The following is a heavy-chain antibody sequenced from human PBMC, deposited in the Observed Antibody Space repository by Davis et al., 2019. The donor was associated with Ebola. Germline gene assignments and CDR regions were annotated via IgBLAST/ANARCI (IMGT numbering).Heavy chain of an antibody. V-gene: IGHV3-7*01. Sequence: GESLKISCAASGFTFSVYWMGWVRQAPGKGLEWVANIKQDGSAKYYVDSVKGRFTISRDNAKNSLYLQMNSLRAEDTAVYYCAREALRCGGDCLDLWGQGTLVTVSS. CDR2: IKQDGSAK. J-gene: IGHJ5*02. CDR1: GFTFSVYW. D-gene: IGHD2-21*01. CDR3: AREALRCGGDCLDL.